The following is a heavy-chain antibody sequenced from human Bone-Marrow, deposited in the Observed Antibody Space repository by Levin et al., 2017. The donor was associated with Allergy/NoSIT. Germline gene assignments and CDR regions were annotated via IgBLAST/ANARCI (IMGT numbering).Heavy chain of an antibody. D-gene: IGHD2/OR15-2a*01. J-gene: IGHJ5*02. CDR3: ARDPSSPLYASTFYYRGKYFDP. Sequence: PGESLKISCKASGYTFTGHFIHWVRQAPGQDLEWMGWMSPNSGNTHFAQKFQGRVTMTRDTSISTAYMELNRLTSDDTAVYYCARDPSSPLYASTFYYRGKYFDPWGQGTLVTVSS. V-gene: IGHV1-2*02. CDR1: GYTFTGHF. CDR2: MSPNSGNT.